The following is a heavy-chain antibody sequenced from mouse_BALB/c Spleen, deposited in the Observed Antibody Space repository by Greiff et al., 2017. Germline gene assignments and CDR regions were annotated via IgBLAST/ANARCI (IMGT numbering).Heavy chain of an antibody. J-gene: IGHJ4*01. D-gene: IGHD2-14*01. CDR3: ARPYYRYDPYAMDY. CDR1: GFTFSSYA. V-gene: IGHV5-6-5*01. Sequence: EVHLVESGGGLVKPGGSLKLSCAASGFTFSSYAMSWVRQTPEKRLEWVASISSGGSTYYPDSVKGRFTISRDNARNILYLQMSSLRSEDTAMYYCARPYYRYDPYAMDYWGQGTSVTVSS. CDR2: ISSGGST.